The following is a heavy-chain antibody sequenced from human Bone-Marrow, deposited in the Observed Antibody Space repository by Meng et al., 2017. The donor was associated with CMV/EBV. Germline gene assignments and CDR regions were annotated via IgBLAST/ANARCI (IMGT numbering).Heavy chain of an antibody. CDR1: GGSVSSGSYY. D-gene: IGHD5-18*01. J-gene: IGHJ5*02. CDR3: VRVPPGYSYGFCP. Sequence: SETLSLTCTVSGGSVSSGSYYWTWIRQPPGKGLEWIGYIYYSGSTSYNPSLKSRVTISADTSKDQFSLRLNSVSAADTAVYYCVRVPPGYSYGFCPWGQGLLVTVSS. CDR2: IYYSGST. V-gene: IGHV4-61*01.